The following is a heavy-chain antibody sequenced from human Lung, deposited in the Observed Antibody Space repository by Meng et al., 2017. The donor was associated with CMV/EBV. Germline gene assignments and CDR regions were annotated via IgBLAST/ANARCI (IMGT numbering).Heavy chain of an antibody. Sequence: GESXKISCAASGFTFSDYYMRWIRQAPGKGLEGVSYISSSGSTIYYADSVKGRFTIPRDNAKNSLYVQMNSLRAEDTAVYYCARGTNLNGMDVWGQGTTVTVSS. V-gene: IGHV3-11*01. CDR1: GFTFSDYY. CDR3: ARGTNLNGMDV. D-gene: IGHD1-14*01. CDR2: ISSSGSTI. J-gene: IGHJ6*02.